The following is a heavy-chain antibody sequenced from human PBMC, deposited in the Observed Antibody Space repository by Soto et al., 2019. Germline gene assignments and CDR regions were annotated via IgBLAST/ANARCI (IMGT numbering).Heavy chain of an antibody. CDR3: ARVLSGANSSSFDY. CDR2: INHSGST. Sequence: PSETLSLTCAVYGGSFSGYYWSWIRQPPGKGLEWIGEINHSGSTNYNPSLKSRVTISVDTSKNQFSLKLSSVTAADTAVYYCARVLSGANSSSFDYRGQGTLVTVSS. CDR1: GGSFSGYY. D-gene: IGHD6-6*01. J-gene: IGHJ4*02. V-gene: IGHV4-34*01.